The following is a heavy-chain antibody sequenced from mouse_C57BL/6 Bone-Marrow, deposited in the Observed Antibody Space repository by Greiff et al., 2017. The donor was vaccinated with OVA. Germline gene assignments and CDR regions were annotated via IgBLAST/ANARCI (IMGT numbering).Heavy chain of an antibody. J-gene: IGHJ1*03. V-gene: IGHV14-2*01. CDR2: IDPEDGET. CDR1: GFNIKDYY. Sequence: EVKVEESGAELVKPGASVKLSCTASGFNIKDYYMHWVKQRTEQGLEWIGRIDPEDGETKYAPKFQGKATITADTSSNTAYLQLSSLTSEDTAVYYATVVATEYFDVWGTGTTVTVSS. CDR3: TVVATEYFDV. D-gene: IGHD1-1*01.